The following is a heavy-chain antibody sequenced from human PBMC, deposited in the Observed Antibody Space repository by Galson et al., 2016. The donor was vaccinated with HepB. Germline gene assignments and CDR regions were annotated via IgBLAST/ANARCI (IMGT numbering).Heavy chain of an antibody. CDR2: ISRSGDST. Sequence: SLRLSCAASGFTFNNYGMTWVRQAPGKGLEVVSSISRSGDSTDYADSVKGRFTISRDNSKNTLSLQMNSPRAEDTAVYYCVQGSTAPAVWGKGTTVTVFS. V-gene: IGHV3-23*01. CDR3: VQGSTAPAV. CDR1: GFTFNNYG. J-gene: IGHJ6*04. D-gene: IGHD1-26*01.